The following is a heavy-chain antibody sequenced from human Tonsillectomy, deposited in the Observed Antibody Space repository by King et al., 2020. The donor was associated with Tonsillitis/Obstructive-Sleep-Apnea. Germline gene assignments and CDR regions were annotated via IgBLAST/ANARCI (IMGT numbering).Heavy chain of an antibody. D-gene: IGHD6-6*01. CDR1: GGSVSSGGYY. V-gene: IGHV4-61*03. CDR2: IYYSGST. CDR3: ARTVSSASRVFDY. Sequence: QLQESGPGLVKPSETLSLTCTVSGGSVSSGGYYWSWIRQPPGKGLEWIGDIYYSGSTNYNPSLKSRVTISVDTSKNHFSLKLTSVTAADTAMYYCARTVSSASRVFDYWGQGTLVTVSS. J-gene: IGHJ4*02.